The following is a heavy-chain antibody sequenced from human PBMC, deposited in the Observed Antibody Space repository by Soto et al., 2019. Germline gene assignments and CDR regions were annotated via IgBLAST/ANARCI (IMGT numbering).Heavy chain of an antibody. D-gene: IGHD3-10*01. CDR2: IYHSGNT. CDR1: GGSISSSNW. CDR3: ARRWGEGRVDY. J-gene: IGHJ4*02. Sequence: QVQLQESGPGLVKPSGTLSLTCAVSGGSISSSNWWSWVRQPPGKGLEWMGEIYHSGNTNYNPALKSRVTMAVDKSRNQFSLKLSSVTAAYTAVYYCARRWGEGRVDYWGQGTLVTVSS. V-gene: IGHV4-4*02.